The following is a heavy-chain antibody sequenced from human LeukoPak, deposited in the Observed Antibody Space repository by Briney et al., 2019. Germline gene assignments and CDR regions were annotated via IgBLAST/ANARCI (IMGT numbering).Heavy chain of an antibody. CDR3: AREDYYDSSGYYDY. V-gene: IGHV3-66*01. D-gene: IGHD3-22*01. CDR2: IYSGGST. J-gene: IGHJ4*02. Sequence: GGSLRLSCAASGFTVSSNYMSWVRQAPGKGLEWVSVIYSGGSTYYADSVKGRFTISRDNSKNTLYLQMNSLRAEDTAVYYCAREDYYDSSGYYDYWGQGTLATVSS. CDR1: GFTVSSNY.